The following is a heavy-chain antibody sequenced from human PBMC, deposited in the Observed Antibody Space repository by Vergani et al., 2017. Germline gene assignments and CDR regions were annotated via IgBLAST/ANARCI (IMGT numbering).Heavy chain of an antibody. CDR1: GYTFTSYG. CDR2: ISAYNGNT. V-gene: IGHV1-18*04. CDR3: ATSTVSYYYYGMDV. Sequence: QVQLVQSGAEVKKPGASVKVSCKASGYTFTSYGISWVRQAPGQGLEWMGWISAYNGNTNYAQKLQGRVTMTTDTSTSTAYLQWSSLKASDTAMYYCATSTVSYYYYGMDVWGQGTTVTVSS. D-gene: IGHD4-17*01. J-gene: IGHJ6*02.